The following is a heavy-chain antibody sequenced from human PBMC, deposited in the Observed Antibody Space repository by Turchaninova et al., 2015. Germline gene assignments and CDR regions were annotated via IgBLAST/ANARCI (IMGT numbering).Heavy chain of an antibody. CDR2: INHSGST. D-gene: IGHD6-19*01. Sequence: QVXXXQWGAGRLKXSETXSLTCAFDGESLRGYYWSWIPQPPGKGLELIGEINHSGSTNYNPSLKSRVTISVDTSKNQFSLKLSSVTAADTAVYYCARRSSGRAPFRYWGQGTLVTVSS. CDR3: ARRSSGRAPFRY. V-gene: IGHV4-34*01. CDR1: GESLRGYY. J-gene: IGHJ4*02.